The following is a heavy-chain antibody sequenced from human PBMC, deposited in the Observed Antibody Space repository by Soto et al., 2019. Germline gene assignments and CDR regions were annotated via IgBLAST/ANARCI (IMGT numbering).Heavy chain of an antibody. CDR1: GFTFSNYG. J-gene: IGHJ4*02. D-gene: IGHD3-22*01. V-gene: IGHV3-30*18. CDR2: ISYDGSNE. Sequence: PGGSLRLSCEASGFTFSNYGTHWVRQAPGEGLEWVAHISYDGSNEHYTDSVKGRFTISRDNSKNMVFLHMNSLRPEDTAVYHCANAAYYRDASDYYAVDYWGQGTLVTVSS. CDR3: ANAAYYRDASDYYAVDY.